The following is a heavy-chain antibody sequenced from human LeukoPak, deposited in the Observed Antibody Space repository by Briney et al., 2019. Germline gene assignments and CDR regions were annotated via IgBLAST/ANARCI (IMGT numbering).Heavy chain of an antibody. J-gene: IGHJ4*02. CDR3: ARGVKMAGTFLDY. Sequence: PSETLSLTCAVYGGSFSGYYWSWIRQPSGKGLEWIGKINHSGSTNYNPSLKSRVTISVDTSKNQFSLKLSSVTAADTAVYYCARGVKMAGTFLDYWGQGTLVTVSS. V-gene: IGHV4-34*01. CDR1: GGSFSGYY. D-gene: IGHD6-19*01. CDR2: INHSGST.